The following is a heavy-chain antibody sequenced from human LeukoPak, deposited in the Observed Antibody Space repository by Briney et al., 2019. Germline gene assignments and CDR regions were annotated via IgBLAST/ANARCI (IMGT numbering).Heavy chain of an antibody. CDR3: AKKPATIKFPFDI. V-gene: IGHV3-23*01. CDR2: ISTTGGYT. Sequence: PGGSLRLSCVGSGLSFSTYYMGWVRQTPGKGLEWVSAISTTGGYTEDADSVKGRFTISRDNSQNTLFLQMHSLRAEDTAVYYCAKKPATIKFPFDIWGQGTLVTVSP. J-gene: IGHJ4*02. D-gene: IGHD5-24*01. CDR1: GLSFSTYY.